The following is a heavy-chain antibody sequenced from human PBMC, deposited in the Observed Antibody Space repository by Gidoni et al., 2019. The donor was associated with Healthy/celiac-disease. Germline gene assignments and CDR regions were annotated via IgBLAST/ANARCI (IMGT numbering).Heavy chain of an antibody. CDR3: ARFGVDTAMVEYYYYGMDV. V-gene: IGHV3-11*06. D-gene: IGHD5-18*01. J-gene: IGHJ6*02. CDR2: ISSSSSYT. CDR1: GFTFSDCD. Sequence: QVQLVESGGGLVKPGGSLRLSGAASGFTFSDCDMSWIRQAPGKGLEWVSYISSSSSYTNYADSVKGRFTISRDNAKNSLYLQMNSLRAEDTAVYYCARFGVDTAMVEYYYYGMDVWGQGTTVTVSS.